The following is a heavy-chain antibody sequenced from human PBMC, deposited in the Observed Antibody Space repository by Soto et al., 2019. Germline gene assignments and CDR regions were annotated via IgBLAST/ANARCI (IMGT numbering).Heavy chain of an antibody. Sequence: QVHLQESGPRLVKPSETLSLTCTVSGGSISNYYWSWIRQPPGRGLEWIGHIFYSGSTNYNPALKSRVNISVDTSKRQFSLKLCSVTAADTAVYYCAKDSGYNYGYFRWFDPWGQGTLVTVSS. J-gene: IGHJ5*02. D-gene: IGHD5-18*01. CDR3: AKDSGYNYGYFRWFDP. CDR1: GGSISNYY. V-gene: IGHV4-59*01. CDR2: IFYSGST.